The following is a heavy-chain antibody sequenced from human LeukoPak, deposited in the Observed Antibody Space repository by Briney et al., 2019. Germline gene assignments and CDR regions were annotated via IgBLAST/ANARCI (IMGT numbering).Heavy chain of an antibody. Sequence: SETLSLTCTVSGGSISSYYWSCIRQPPGKGLEWIGYIYYPGSTNYNPSLKSRVTISVDTSKNQFSLKLSSVTAADTAVYYCARGREGYYDSSGYYRALDYWGQGTLVTVSS. CDR1: GGSISSYY. CDR2: IYYPGST. D-gene: IGHD3-22*01. CDR3: ARGREGYYDSSGYYRALDY. V-gene: IGHV4-59*01. J-gene: IGHJ4*02.